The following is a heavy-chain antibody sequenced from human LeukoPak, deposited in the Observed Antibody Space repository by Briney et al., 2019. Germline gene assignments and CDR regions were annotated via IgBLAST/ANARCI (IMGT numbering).Heavy chain of an antibody. Sequence: SETLSLTCAVYGGSFSGYYWSWIRQPPGKGLEWIGEINHSGSTNYNPSLKSRVTISVDTSKNQFSLKLSSVTAADTAVYYCAREEYSGSWRYGMDVWGQGTTVTVSS. V-gene: IGHV4-34*01. J-gene: IGHJ6*02. CDR2: INHSGST. CDR3: AREEYSGSWRYGMDV. CDR1: GGSFSGYY. D-gene: IGHD6-13*01.